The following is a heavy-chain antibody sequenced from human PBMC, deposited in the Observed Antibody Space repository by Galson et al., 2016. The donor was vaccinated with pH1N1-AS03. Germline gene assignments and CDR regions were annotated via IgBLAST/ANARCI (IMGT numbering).Heavy chain of an antibody. J-gene: IGHJ3*02. CDR1: GFAFSSYG. V-gene: IGHV3-30*03. CDR3: ARVPDGDYFGMLDTPQNAFEI. D-gene: IGHD3-3*01. Sequence: SLRLSCAASGFAFSSYGMHWVRQAPGKGLEWVALITYDGTTKFYAGSLKGRFNISRDNSKNTLYLQMNSPRAEDTAIYYCARVPDGDYFGMLDTPQNAFEIWGQGTMVIVSS. CDR2: ITYDGTTK.